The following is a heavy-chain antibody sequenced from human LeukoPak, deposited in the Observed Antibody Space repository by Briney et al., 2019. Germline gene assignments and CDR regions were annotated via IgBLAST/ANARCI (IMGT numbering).Heavy chain of an antibody. J-gene: IGHJ5*02. CDR1: GFTFSSYG. Sequence: GSLRLSCAASGFTFSSYGMSWIRQPPGKGLEWIGEINRSASTNYNPSLKSRVTISIDTSKNQFSLKLSSVTAADTAVYYCARRGPPRTMLRGVKSGWFDPWGQGTLVTVSS. CDR2: INRSAST. V-gene: IGHV4-34*01. D-gene: IGHD3-10*01. CDR3: ARRGPPRTMLRGVKSGWFDP.